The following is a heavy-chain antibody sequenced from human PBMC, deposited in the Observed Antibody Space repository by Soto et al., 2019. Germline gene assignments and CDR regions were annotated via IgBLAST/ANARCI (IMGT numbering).Heavy chain of an antibody. J-gene: IGHJ6*02. V-gene: IGHV3-53*01. Sequence: LRLSCAASGITVSTNYMSWVRQAPGKGLEWVSIIYTGGSTYYADSVKGRFTISRDNSKNTLYLQMNSLRAEDTAVYYCARDRSYYGSGSPPFGMDVWGQGTKVTVSS. D-gene: IGHD3-10*01. CDR1: GITVSTNY. CDR3: ARDRSYYGSGSPPFGMDV. CDR2: IYTGGST.